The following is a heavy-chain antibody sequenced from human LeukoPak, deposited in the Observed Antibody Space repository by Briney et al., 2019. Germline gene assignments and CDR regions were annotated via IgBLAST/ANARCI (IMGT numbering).Heavy chain of an antibody. CDR1: GLTFSHYW. D-gene: IGHD2-21*02. J-gene: IGHJ2*01. Sequence: GGSLTLLCAASGLTFSHYWMRWLHQAPGKGVDWVANIKHDEIENYLADSVTGRFTISRDNAENSLFLQMNSLRPDDTAVYFCVKLVVVTATYWYFDVWGRGTPITVSS. V-gene: IGHV3-7*01. CDR2: IKHDEIEN. CDR3: VKLVVVTATYWYFDV.